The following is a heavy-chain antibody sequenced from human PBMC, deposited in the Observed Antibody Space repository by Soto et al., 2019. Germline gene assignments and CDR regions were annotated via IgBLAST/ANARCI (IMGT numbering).Heavy chain of an antibody. CDR3: AKVRPDILTGYPNPLDY. V-gene: IGHV3-23*01. Sequence: GGSLRLSCAASGFTFSSYAMSWVRQAPGKGLEWVSAISGSGGSTYYADSGKGRFTISRDNSKNTLYLQMNSLRAEDTAVYYCAKVRPDILTGYPNPLDYWGQGTLVTVSS. J-gene: IGHJ4*02. CDR2: ISGSGGST. CDR1: GFTFSSYA. D-gene: IGHD3-9*01.